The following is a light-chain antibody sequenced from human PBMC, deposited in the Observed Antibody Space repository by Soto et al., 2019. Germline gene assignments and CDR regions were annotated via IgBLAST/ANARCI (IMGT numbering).Light chain of an antibody. CDR1: QSISSY. Sequence: DVQMTQSPSSLSACVGDRVAIACRASQSISSYLNWYQQKPGKAPKLLIYAASNLQSGVPSRFSGSGSGTDFTLTISSLQPEDFATYYCQQSYSTPLTFGGGTKVEIK. CDR3: QQSYSTPLT. J-gene: IGKJ4*01. V-gene: IGKV1-39*01. CDR2: AAS.